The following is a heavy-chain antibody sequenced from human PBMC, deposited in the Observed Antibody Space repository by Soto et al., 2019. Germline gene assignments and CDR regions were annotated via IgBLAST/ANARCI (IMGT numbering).Heavy chain of an antibody. CDR2: ISGSGYST. D-gene: IGHD4-17*01. J-gene: IGHJ4*02. CDR1: GFTFSNYA. V-gene: IGHV3-23*01. CDR3: ARGHYGLDY. Sequence: GGSLRLSCAASGFTFSNYAMSWVRQAPGKGLEWVSAISGSGYSTYYADSVKGRFTISRDNAKNSLYLQMNSLRAEDTAVYYCARGHYGLDYWGQGTLVTVSS.